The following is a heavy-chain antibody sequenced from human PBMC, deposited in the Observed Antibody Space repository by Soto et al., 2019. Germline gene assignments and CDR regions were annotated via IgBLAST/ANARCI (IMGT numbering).Heavy chain of an antibody. CDR3: VKTRGGNNFDFFD. Sequence: PGGSLRLSCSTSGFTFSSYAIHWVRQSQEKGLEYISGVRGNGDPPFYADSVKGRFTISRDNSKNTVYLQMSSLSADDAAVYYCVKTRGGNNFDFFDWGQGTLVTVSS. CDR1: GFTFSSYA. D-gene: IGHD2-15*01. CDR2: VRGNGDPP. J-gene: IGHJ4*02. V-gene: IGHV3-64D*06.